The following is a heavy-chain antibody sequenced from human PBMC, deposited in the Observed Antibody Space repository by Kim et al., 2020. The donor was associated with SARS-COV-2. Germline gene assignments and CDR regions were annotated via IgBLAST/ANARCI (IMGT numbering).Heavy chain of an antibody. Sequence: VKGRFTISRDNAKNSRYLQVNSLRAEDTAVYYCASGGGEDYGDYVGAFDIWGQGTMVTVSS. V-gene: IGHV3-48*03. CDR3: ASGGGEDYGDYVGAFDI. J-gene: IGHJ3*02. D-gene: IGHD4-17*01.